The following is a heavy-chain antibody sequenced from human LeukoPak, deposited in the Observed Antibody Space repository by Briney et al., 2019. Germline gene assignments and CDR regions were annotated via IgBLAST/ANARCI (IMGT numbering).Heavy chain of an antibody. J-gene: IGHJ4*02. V-gene: IGHV4-34*01. Sequence: PSETLSLTCAVYGGSFSGYYWSWIRQPPGKGLEWIGEINHSGSTNYNPSLKSRVTISVDTSKNQFSLKLSSVTAADTAVYYCANGKSDYSSGWPRGTFWGQGTLVTVSS. D-gene: IGHD6-19*01. CDR1: GGSFSGYY. CDR3: ANGKSDYSSGWPRGTF. CDR2: INHSGST.